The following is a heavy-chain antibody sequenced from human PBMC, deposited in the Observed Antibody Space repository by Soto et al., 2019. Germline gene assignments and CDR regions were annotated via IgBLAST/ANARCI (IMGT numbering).Heavy chain of an antibody. CDR2: IYYSGST. J-gene: IGHJ4*02. CDR1: GGSISSGDYY. Sequence: LCGGSISSGDYYWSWIRQPPGKGLEWIGYIYYSGSTYYNPSLKSRVTISVDTSKNQFSLKLSSVTAADTAVYYCARFKWIQLWAGFDYWGQGTLVTVSS. V-gene: IGHV4-30-4*01. CDR3: ARFKWIQLWAGFDY. D-gene: IGHD5-18*01.